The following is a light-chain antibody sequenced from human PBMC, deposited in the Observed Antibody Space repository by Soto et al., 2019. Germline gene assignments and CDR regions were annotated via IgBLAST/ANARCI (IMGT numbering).Light chain of an antibody. V-gene: IGKV1-5*03. CDR1: QSISTW. CDR3: QQYNTYTLT. Sequence: DIQMTQSPSTLSASVEDRVTITCRASQSISTWLAWYQQKPGKAPKLLIHKASRLEAGVPSRFSGSGSGTEFNIPISSLQPDDFATYYCQQYNTYTLTFGGGTTVEIK. CDR2: KAS. J-gene: IGKJ4*01.